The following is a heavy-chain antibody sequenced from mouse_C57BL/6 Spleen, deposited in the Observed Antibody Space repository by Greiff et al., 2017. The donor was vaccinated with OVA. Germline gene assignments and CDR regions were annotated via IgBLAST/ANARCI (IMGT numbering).Heavy chain of an antibody. Sequence: VKLQESGAELAKPGASVKLSCKASGYTFTSYWMHWVQQRPGQGLEWIGYINPSSGYTKYNQKFKDKATLTADKSSSTDYMQLSSLTYEDSAVYYCARSYYGSSYEGYFDVWGTGTTVTVSS. CDR3: ARSYYGSSYEGYFDV. CDR2: INPSSGYT. CDR1: GYTFTSYW. J-gene: IGHJ1*03. V-gene: IGHV1-7*01. D-gene: IGHD1-1*01.